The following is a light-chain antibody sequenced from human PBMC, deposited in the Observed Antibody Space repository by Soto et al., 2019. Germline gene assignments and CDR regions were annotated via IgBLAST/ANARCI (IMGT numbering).Light chain of an antibody. Sequence: QSVLTQPASVSGSPGQSITISCTGTSSDVGGYKYVSWYQLHPGTAPKLVIYDVTNRPSGVSNRFSGSKSGNTASLTISGLQAEDEADYFCSSYTSTSTRFGTGTKVTVL. CDR3: SSYTSTSTR. J-gene: IGLJ1*01. CDR2: DVT. V-gene: IGLV2-14*01. CDR1: SSDVGGYKY.